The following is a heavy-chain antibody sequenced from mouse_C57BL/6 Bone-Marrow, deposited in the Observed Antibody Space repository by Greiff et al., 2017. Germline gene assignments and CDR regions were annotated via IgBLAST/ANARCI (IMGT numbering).Heavy chain of an antibody. D-gene: IGHD2-1*01. Sequence: QVQLQQSGAELVRPGASVKLSCKASGYPFTDYYINWVKQRPGQGLEWIARIYPGSGNTYYNEKFKGKATLTAEKSSSTAYMQLSSLTSEDSAVYFCARWYYYGNPWFAYWGQGTLVTVSA. CDR1: GYPFTDYY. V-gene: IGHV1-76*01. J-gene: IGHJ3*01. CDR2: IYPGSGNT. CDR3: ARWYYYGNPWFAY.